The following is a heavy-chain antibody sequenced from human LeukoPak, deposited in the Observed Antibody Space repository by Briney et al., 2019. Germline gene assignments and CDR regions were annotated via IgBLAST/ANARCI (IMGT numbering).Heavy chain of an antibody. CDR1: GGSFSGYY. V-gene: IGHV4-34*09. D-gene: IGHD3-3*01. J-gene: IGHJ3*02. CDR3: ARETYYDFWSGTSQVAFDI. CDR2: INHSGST. Sequence: SETLSLTCAVYGGSFSGYYWSWIRQPPGKGLEWIGEINHSGSTNYNPSLKSRVTISVDTSKNQFSLKLSSVTAADTAVYYCARETYYDFWSGTSQVAFDIWGQGTMVTVSS.